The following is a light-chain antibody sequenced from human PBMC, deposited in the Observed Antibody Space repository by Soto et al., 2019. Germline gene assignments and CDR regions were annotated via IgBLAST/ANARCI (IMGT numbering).Light chain of an antibody. CDR2: KTS. Sequence: DIQMTQSPSTLSASVGDRVTITCRASQSLSGWLAWYQQKPGKAPKLLIYKTSTLESGVPSRFSGSGYGTEFTLTISSLQPDDFATYYCLQYNSLYTFGQGTRLEIK. J-gene: IGKJ5*01. CDR3: LQYNSLYT. V-gene: IGKV1-5*03. CDR1: QSLSGW.